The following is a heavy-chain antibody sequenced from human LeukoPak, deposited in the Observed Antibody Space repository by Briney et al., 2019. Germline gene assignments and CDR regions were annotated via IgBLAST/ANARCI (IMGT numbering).Heavy chain of an antibody. CDR1: GLTFSNYW. CDR3: ARGNWFDP. V-gene: IGHV3-74*03. CDR2: INADGSTT. J-gene: IGHJ5*02. Sequence: PGGSLRLSCAASGLTFSNYWMHWVRQAPGKGLLWVSRINADGSTTTYADSVKGRFSISRDNAKNTLYLQMNSLRAEDTAVYYCARGNWFDPWGQGTLVTVSS.